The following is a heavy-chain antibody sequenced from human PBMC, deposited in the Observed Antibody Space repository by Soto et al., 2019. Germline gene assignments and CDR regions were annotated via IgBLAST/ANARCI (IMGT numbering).Heavy chain of an antibody. Sequence: GGSLRLSCAASGFTFSSYSMNWFRQAPGKGLEWVSSISSSSSYIYYADSVKGRFTISRDNAKNSLYLQMNSLRAEDTAVYYCARAGEEHPYYYDSSGYYVDYWGQGTLVTVSS. J-gene: IGHJ4*02. CDR1: GFTFSSYS. CDR3: ARAGEEHPYYYDSSGYYVDY. V-gene: IGHV3-21*01. CDR2: ISSSSSYI. D-gene: IGHD3-22*01.